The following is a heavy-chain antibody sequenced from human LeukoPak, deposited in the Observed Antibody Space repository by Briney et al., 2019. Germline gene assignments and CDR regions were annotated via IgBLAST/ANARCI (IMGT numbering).Heavy chain of an antibody. J-gene: IGHJ4*02. CDR2: ITTTGVTI. CDR1: GFTFSSYS. V-gene: IGHV3-23*01. D-gene: IGHD5-12*01. Sequence: GGSLRLSCAASGFTFSSYSMNWVRQAPGKGLEWVSFITTTGVTIYYADFVKGRFTISRDNSKNIVYLQMNSLRVEDTAVYYCAKDRKPDSAYDFDYWGQGALVTVSS. CDR3: AKDRKPDSAYDFDY.